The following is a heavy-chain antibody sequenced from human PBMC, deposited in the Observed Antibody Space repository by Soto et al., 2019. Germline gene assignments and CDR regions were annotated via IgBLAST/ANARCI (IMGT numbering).Heavy chain of an antibody. CDR2: ISAYNGNT. J-gene: IGHJ4*02. Sequence: ASVKVSCKASGYTFTSYGINWVRQAPGQGLEWMGWISAYNGNTKYEQKLQGRVTMTTDTSTSTAYMELRSLRSDDTAVYYCARDAAVGLFDYWGQGTLVTVSS. CDR1: GYTFTSYG. D-gene: IGHD1-26*01. CDR3: ARDAAVGLFDY. V-gene: IGHV1-18*01.